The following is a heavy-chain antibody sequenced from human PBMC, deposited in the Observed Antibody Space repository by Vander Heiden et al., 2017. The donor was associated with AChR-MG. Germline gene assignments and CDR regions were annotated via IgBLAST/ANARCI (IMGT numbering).Heavy chain of an antibody. CDR2: LYDNGRT. Sequence: QVQLQETGPGLVKPSETLSLTCSVSGGSITSYSWGWIRLPPGRTLEYIGHLYDNGRTNYNPSLMSRGTISTDTTRNQFSLRLTSVTTADTAVYYCVRVSLFNWFAPWGQGILVTVSS. V-gene: IGHV4-59*12. CDR1: GGSITSYS. CDR3: VRVSLFNWFAP. J-gene: IGHJ5*02.